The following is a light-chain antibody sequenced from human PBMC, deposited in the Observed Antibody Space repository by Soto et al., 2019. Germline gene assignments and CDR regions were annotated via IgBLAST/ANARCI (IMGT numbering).Light chain of an antibody. CDR2: GAS. Sequence: EIVMTQSPATLSVSPGERATLSCRASQSVSSNLAWYLQKPGQAPRLLIYGASTRATGIPARFSGSGSGTEFTLTISSLQSEDFAVYYCQQYNNWPFTFGGGTKVDIK. CDR3: QQYNNWPFT. CDR1: QSVSSN. J-gene: IGKJ4*01. V-gene: IGKV3-15*01.